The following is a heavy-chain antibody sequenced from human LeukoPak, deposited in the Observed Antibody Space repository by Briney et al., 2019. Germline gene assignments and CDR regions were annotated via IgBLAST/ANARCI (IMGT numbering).Heavy chain of an antibody. D-gene: IGHD3-22*01. V-gene: IGHV3-23*01. J-gene: IGHJ4*02. CDR1: GFTFSSYA. Sequence: GGSLRLSCVASGFTFSSYAMSWVRQAPGKGLEWVSAISGSGGSTYYADSVKGRFTISRDNSKNTLYLQVNSLRAEDTAVYYCAKGLTYYYDSSGSLFDYWGQGTLVTVSS. CDR3: AKGLTYYYDSSGSLFDY. CDR2: ISGSGGST.